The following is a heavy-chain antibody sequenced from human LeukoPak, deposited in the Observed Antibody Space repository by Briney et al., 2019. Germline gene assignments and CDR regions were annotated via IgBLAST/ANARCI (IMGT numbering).Heavy chain of an antibody. CDR1: EFTFTSYE. D-gene: IGHD5-18*01. J-gene: IGHJ4*02. Sequence: GGSLRLSCAASEFTFTSYELNCVRQAPGKGLEWVSYISSSGNTISYADSVKGRFTISRDNAKNSLYLQVISLRAEDTAVYYCAKEKYRGYSYGSGDYWGQGTLVTVSS. CDR3: AKEKYRGYSYGSGDY. CDR2: ISSSGNTI. V-gene: IGHV3-48*03.